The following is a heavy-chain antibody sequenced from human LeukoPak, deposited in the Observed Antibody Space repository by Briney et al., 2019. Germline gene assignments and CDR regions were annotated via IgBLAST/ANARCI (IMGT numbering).Heavy chain of an antibody. V-gene: IGHV4-34*01. CDR1: GGSFSGYY. CDR3: ARGPPFDY. Sequence: SETLSLTCAVYGGSFSGYYWSWIRQPPGKGLEWIGEINHSGSTNYNPSLKSRVTISVDTSKNQFSLRLSSVTAADTAVYYCARGPPFDYWGQGTLVTVSS. J-gene: IGHJ4*02. CDR2: INHSGST.